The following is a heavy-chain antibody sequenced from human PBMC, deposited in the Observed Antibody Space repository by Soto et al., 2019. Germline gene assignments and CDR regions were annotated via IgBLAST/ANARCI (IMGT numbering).Heavy chain of an antibody. Sequence: GGSLRLSCVASGFSRANYPMNWVRQTPGKGLEWISYSSPRGDTIYYADSVEGRFTISRDNARNSLSLHMSSLRDEDSALYYCAKGPHTNVGWPYYFESWGQGVPVTVSS. CDR2: SSPRGDTI. CDR1: GFSRANYP. CDR3: AKGPHTNVGWPYYFES. D-gene: IGHD6-19*01. J-gene: IGHJ4*02. V-gene: IGHV3-48*02.